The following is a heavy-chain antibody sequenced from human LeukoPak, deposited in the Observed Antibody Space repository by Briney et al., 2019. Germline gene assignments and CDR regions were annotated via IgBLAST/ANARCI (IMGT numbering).Heavy chain of an antibody. CDR3: ARDFGSASSWRGFQH. Sequence: SETLSLTCTVSGGSISTYYWIWIRQPAGKGLEWIGRIYSSGSTNYNPSLKSRVTMSIDTSKNEFSLRLSSVTAADTAVYYCARDFGSASSWRGFQHWGQGTLVTVPS. J-gene: IGHJ1*01. CDR2: IYSSGST. D-gene: IGHD6-19*01. CDR1: GGSISTYY. V-gene: IGHV4-4*07.